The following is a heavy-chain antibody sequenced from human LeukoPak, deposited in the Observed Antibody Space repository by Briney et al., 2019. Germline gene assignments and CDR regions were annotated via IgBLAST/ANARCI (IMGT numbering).Heavy chain of an antibody. CDR3: TRLLDNDSSGDPDTFDM. V-gene: IGHV4-59*08. Sequence: PSETLSLTCTVSGGSITSHYWGWIRQAPGKGLGWIVFIYYSGRTKYNPSLQSRVTISLDTSEKKFSLKVTSVTAADTAVYYCTRLLDNDSSGDPDTFDMWGQGTVVTVSS. CDR1: GGSITSHY. CDR2: IYYSGRT. J-gene: IGHJ3*02. D-gene: IGHD3-22*01.